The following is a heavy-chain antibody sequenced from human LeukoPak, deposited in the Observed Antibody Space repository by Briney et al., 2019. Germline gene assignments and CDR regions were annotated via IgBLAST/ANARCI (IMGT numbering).Heavy chain of an antibody. CDR3: ARGLRGSSDGWFDP. CDR2: IYYTANT. CDR1: GFTFSSYA. D-gene: IGHD6-19*01. Sequence: LRLSCAASGFTFSSYAMNWIRQLPGKGLEWIGHIYYTANTYYNPSLKSRLTISVDTSKNQFSLNLNSVTAADTAVYYCARGLRGSSDGWFDPWGLGTLVTVSS. J-gene: IGHJ5*02. V-gene: IGHV4-31*02.